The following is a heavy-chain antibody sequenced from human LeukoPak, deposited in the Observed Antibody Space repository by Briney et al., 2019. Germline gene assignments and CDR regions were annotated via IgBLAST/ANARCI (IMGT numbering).Heavy chain of an antibody. CDR3: ARDGGSYYDSSGYYPGYFDY. Sequence: PGGSLRLSCAASGFTFSSYAMSWVRQAPGKGLEWVSAISGSGGSTYYADSVKGRFTISRDNSKNTLYLQMNSLRAEDTAVYYCARDGGSYYDSSGYYPGYFDYWGQGTLVTVSS. J-gene: IGHJ4*02. CDR1: GFTFSSYA. CDR2: ISGSGGST. D-gene: IGHD3-22*01. V-gene: IGHV3-23*01.